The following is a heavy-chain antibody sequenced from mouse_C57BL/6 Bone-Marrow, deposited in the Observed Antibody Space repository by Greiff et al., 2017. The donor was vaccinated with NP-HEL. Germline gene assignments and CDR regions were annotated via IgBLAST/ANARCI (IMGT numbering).Heavy chain of an antibody. CDR1: GFTFSSYG. CDR3: ARHGGYYGNFDY. CDR2: ISSGGSYT. Sequence: EVKLMESGGDLVKPGGSLKLSCAASGFTFSSYGMSWVRQTPDKRLEWVATISSGGSYTYYPDSVKGRFTISRDNAKNTLYLQMSSLKSEDTAMYYRARHGGYYGNFDYWGQGTTLTVSS. J-gene: IGHJ2*01. D-gene: IGHD2-1*01. V-gene: IGHV5-6*01.